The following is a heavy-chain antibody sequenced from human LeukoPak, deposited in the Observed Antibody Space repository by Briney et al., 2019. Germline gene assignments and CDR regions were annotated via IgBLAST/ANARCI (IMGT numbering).Heavy chain of an antibody. Sequence: SVKASCKASGGTFSSYAISWVRQAPGQGLEWMGRIIPILGIANYAQKFQGRVTITADKSTSTAYMELSSLRSEDTAVYYCARDLDCGGDCYSIYWGQGTLVTVSS. D-gene: IGHD2-21*02. J-gene: IGHJ4*02. CDR1: GGTFSSYA. V-gene: IGHV1-69*04. CDR2: IIPILGIA. CDR3: ARDLDCGGDCYSIY.